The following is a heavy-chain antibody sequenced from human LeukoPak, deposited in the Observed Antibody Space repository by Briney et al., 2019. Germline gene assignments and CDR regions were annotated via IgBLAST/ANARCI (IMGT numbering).Heavy chain of an antibody. CDR2: INPNSGGT. Sequence: GASVKVSCKASGYTFTIYYMHWVRQAPGQGLEWMGWINPNSGGTSYAQRFQGRVTMTRDTSISTAYMELSGLTSDDTAVYYCARNPPYCTSTSCYNHYWGQGTLVTVSS. D-gene: IGHD2-2*02. CDR3: ARNPPYCTSTSCYNHY. J-gene: IGHJ4*02. V-gene: IGHV1-2*02. CDR1: GYTFTIYY.